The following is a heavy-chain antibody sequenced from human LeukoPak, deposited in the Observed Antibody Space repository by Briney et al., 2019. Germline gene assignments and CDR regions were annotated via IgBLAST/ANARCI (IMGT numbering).Heavy chain of an antibody. J-gene: IGHJ3*02. Sequence: PGGSLRLSCAASGFTLSSYWMHWVRHAPGKGLVWVSRINSDGSSTTYADSVKGRFTISRDNAKNTLYLQMNSLRAEDTAVYYCARTTSMTYVGDAFDIWGQGTMVSVSS. CDR1: GFTLSSYW. D-gene: IGHD1-26*01. V-gene: IGHV3-74*01. CDR2: INSDGSST. CDR3: ARTTSMTYVGDAFDI.